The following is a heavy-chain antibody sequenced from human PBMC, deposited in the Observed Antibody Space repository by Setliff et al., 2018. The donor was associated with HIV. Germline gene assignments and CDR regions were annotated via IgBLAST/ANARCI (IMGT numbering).Heavy chain of an antibody. D-gene: IGHD2-21*01. CDR2: VTPILHTT. Sequence: GASVNVSCKSSGDTFSTYVFTWVRQAPGQGLEWMGGVTPILHTTNYAQKFQGRVTITADISTRTVYMELSGLTSEDTAIYYCARDHQTMLWLDYWGQGTLVTVSS. J-gene: IGHJ4*02. CDR3: ARDHQTMLWLDY. CDR1: GDTFSTYV. V-gene: IGHV1-69*10.